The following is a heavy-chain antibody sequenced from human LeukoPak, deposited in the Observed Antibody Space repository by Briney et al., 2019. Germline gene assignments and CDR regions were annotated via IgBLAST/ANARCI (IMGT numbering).Heavy chain of an antibody. J-gene: IGHJ4*02. CDR1: GVTFSSYA. V-gene: IGHV1-69*13. D-gene: IGHD4-17*01. CDR2: IIPIFGTA. Sequence: SGKVSCKASGVTFSSYAISWVRQAPGQGLEWMGGIIPIFGTANYAQKFQGRVTITADESTSTAYMELSSLRSEDTAVYYCARVAYGDLGVDYWGQGTLVTVSS. CDR3: ARVAYGDLGVDY.